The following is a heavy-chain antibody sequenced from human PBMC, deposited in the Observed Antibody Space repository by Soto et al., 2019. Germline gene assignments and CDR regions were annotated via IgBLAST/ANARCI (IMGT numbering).Heavy chain of an antibody. V-gene: IGHV1-8*01. Sequence: GASVKLSCKASGYTFTSYDINWVRQATGQRLEWMGWMNPNSGNTGYAQKFQGRVTITRDTSASTAYMELSSLRSEDTAVYYCARGWWYSSSWSYWGQGTLVTLSS. CDR2: MNPNSGNT. D-gene: IGHD6-13*01. J-gene: IGHJ4*02. CDR1: GYTFTSYD. CDR3: ARGWWYSSSWSY.